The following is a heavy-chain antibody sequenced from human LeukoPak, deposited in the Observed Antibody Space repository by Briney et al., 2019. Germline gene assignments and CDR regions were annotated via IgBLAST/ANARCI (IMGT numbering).Heavy chain of an antibody. J-gene: IGHJ4*02. CDR3: ARSLTPRGFDY. CDR2: IIPILGIA. Sequence: ASVKVSCKASGGTFSSYTISWVRQAPGQGLEWMGRIIPILGIANYAQKFQGRVTITADKSTSTAYMELSSLRSEDTAVYYCARSLTPRGFDYWGQGTLVTVSS. D-gene: IGHD5-24*01. CDR1: GGTFSSYT. V-gene: IGHV1-69*02.